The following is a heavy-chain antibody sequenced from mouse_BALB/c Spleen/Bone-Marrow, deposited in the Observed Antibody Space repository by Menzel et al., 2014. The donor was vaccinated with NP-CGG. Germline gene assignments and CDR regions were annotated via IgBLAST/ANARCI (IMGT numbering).Heavy chain of an antibody. V-gene: IGHV1-7*01. Sequence: VQLQQSGAELAKPGASVKMSCKASGYTFTSYWMHWVKQRPGQGLEWIGYINPSTGYTEYNQKFKDKATLTADKSSSTAYMQLSSLTSEDSAVYYCARHYRHYFDYWGQGTTLTVSS. J-gene: IGHJ2*01. CDR1: GYTFTSYW. CDR3: ARHYRHYFDY. CDR2: INPSTGYT. D-gene: IGHD2-14*01.